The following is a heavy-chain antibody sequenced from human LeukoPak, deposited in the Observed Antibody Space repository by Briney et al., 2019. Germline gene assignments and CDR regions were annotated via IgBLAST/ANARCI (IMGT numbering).Heavy chain of an antibody. D-gene: IGHD2-15*01. CDR3: GRGPKAGGPHHDMDV. CDR1: GYTFTIYG. V-gene: IGHV1-18*01. CDR2: ISAYSGDT. Sequence: AASVKVSFTASGYTFTIYGISWVRQAPGQGLEWMGWISAYSGDTNYAQKFQVRATMTTDTSPSTAYMELRSLSSDDTAVYYCGRGPKAGGPHHDMDVWGRGTTVTVSS. J-gene: IGHJ6*02.